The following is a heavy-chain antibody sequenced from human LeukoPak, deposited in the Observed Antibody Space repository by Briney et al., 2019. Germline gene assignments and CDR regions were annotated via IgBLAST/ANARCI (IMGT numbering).Heavy chain of an antibody. J-gene: IGHJ4*02. V-gene: IGHV1-18*04. Sequence: ASVKVSCKASGYTFTSYYMHWVRQAPGQGLEWMGWISAYNGNTNYAQKLQGRVTMTTDTSTSTAYMELRSLRSDDTAVYYCARDLGHYYDSSGYYFDYWGQGTLVTVSS. CDR2: ISAYNGNT. CDR3: ARDLGHYYDSSGYYFDY. CDR1: GYTFTSYY. D-gene: IGHD3-22*01.